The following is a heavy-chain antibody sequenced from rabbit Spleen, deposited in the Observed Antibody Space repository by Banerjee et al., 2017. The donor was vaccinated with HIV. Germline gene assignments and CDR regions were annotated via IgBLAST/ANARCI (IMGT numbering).Heavy chain of an antibody. J-gene: IGHJ4*01. CDR2: IYDDSDDTT. D-gene: IGHD4-1*01. Sequence: QSLEESGGDLVKPGASLTLTCTASGFSFSNNYDICWVRQAPGKGLEWIACIYDDSDDTTWYANWAKGRFTISKSSSTTVTLQMTSLTAADTATYFCARDLAGAIGWNFYLWGQGTLVTVS. V-gene: IGHV1S40*01. CDR3: ARDLAGAIGWNFYL. CDR1: GFSFSNNYD.